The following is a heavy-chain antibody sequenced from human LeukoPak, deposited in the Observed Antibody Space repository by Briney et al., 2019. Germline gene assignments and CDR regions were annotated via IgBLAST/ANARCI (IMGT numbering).Heavy chain of an antibody. Sequence: GGSLRLSCAASGFTFCSYWMTGVRKAPEKGLEWVANIKQDGSETYYVDSVKGRFTISRDNAKNSLCLHMDSLRVEDSAVYYCARISGSYVFDYWGQGTLVTVSS. CDR3: ARISGSYVFDY. CDR2: IKQDGSET. J-gene: IGHJ4*02. D-gene: IGHD1-26*01. CDR1: GFTFCSYW. V-gene: IGHV3-7*02.